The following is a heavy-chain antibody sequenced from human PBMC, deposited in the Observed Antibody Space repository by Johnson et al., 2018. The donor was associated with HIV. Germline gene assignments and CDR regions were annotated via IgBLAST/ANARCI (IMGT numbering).Heavy chain of an antibody. Sequence: VYLVESGGGVVRPGGSLRLSCAASGFTFDDYDMSWVRQAPGKGLEWVSGINWIGGSTGYVDSVKGRFTISRDNAKNSLYLQMNSLRAEDTALYYCARERLLTWGRSDAFDIWGQGTMVTVSS. CDR1: GFTFDDYD. D-gene: IGHD3-16*01. J-gene: IGHJ3*02. CDR3: ARERLLTWGRSDAFDI. V-gene: IGHV3-20*04. CDR2: INWIGGST.